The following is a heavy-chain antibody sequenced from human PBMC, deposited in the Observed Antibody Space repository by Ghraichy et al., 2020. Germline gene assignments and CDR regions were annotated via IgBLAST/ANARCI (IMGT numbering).Heavy chain of an antibody. CDR2: IYYSGST. CDR3: PRGLGRGWFDP. CDR1: GGSISSYY. V-gene: IGHV4-59*01. Sequence: GSLRLSCTVSGGSISSYYWSWIRQPPGKGLEWIGNIYYSGSTNYNPSLKRRVTISLDTSKNQFSLRLSSVTAADTAVYYCPRGLGRGWFDPWGQGTLVTVSS. J-gene: IGHJ5*02. D-gene: IGHD1-26*01.